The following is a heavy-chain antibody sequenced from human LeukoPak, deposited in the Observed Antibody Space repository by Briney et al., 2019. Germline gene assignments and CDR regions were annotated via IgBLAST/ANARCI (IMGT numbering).Heavy chain of an antibody. J-gene: IGHJ4*02. D-gene: IGHD6-6*01. V-gene: IGHV4-31*03. CDR1: GGSISSVGYY. CDR2: IYYSGTS. Sequence: SETLSLTCTVSGGSISSVGYYWSWIRQHPGKGLEWIRHIYYSGTSFCNPSLTRRVTRSVDSSKNPFSLKLTSVNDADSAAFYCARIERSSYSLGFDYWGQGTLVTVSS. CDR3: ARIERSSYSLGFDY.